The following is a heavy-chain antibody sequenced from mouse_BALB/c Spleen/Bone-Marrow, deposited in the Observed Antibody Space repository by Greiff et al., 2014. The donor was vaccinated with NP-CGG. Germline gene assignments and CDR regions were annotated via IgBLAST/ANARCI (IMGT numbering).Heavy chain of an antibody. J-gene: IGHJ1*01. CDR3: ARVYLWYFDV. D-gene: IGHD2-3*01. Sequence: VKLMESGPGLVAPSQSLSITCTVSGFSLTSYGVHWVRQPPGKGLEWLGVIWAGGSKNYNSALMSRLSISKDNSKSQVFLKMNSLQTYDTAMYYCARVYLWYFDVWGAGTTVTVSS. V-gene: IGHV2-9*02. CDR2: IWAGGSK. CDR1: GFSLTSYG.